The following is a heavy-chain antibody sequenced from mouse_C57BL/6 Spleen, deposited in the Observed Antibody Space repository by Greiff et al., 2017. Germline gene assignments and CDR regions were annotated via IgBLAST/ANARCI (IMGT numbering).Heavy chain of an antibody. D-gene: IGHD2-10*01. V-gene: IGHV14-4*01. J-gene: IGHJ3*01. Sequence: VQLQQSGAELVRPGASVKLSCTASGFNIKDDYMHWVKQRPEQGLEWIGWIDPENGDTEYASKFQGKATITADTSSNTAYLQLSSLTSEDTAVYYCTTLPSGAYWGQGTLVTGAA. CDR2: IDPENGDT. CDR1: GFNIKDDY. CDR3: TTLPSGAY.